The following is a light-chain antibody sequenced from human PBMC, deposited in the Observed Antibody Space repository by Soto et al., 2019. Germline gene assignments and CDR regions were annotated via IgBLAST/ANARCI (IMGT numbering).Light chain of an antibody. CDR2: KAS. V-gene: IGKV1-5*03. J-gene: IGKJ1*01. Sequence: DIQMNQSPSTLSASVGDRVTITCRASQSISSWLAWYQQKPGKAPKLLIYKASTLESGVPSNFSGSGSGTEFSLTIRSLQPEDFATYYFQQYNAYPWTFGQGTKVDVK. CDR1: QSISSW. CDR3: QQYNAYPWT.